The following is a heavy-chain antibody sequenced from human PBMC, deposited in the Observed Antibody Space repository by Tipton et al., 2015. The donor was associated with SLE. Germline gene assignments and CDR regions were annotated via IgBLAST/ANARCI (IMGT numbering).Heavy chain of an antibody. J-gene: IGHJ5*02. V-gene: IGHV4-34*01. CDR1: GGSFSSYY. CDR2: INHSGST. D-gene: IGHD6-6*01. CDR3: AGYSSSDLNWFDP. Sequence: LRLSCAVYGGSFSSYYWSWIRQPPGKGLEWIGEINHSGSTNYNPSLKSRVTISVDTSKNQFSLKLSSVTAADTAVYYCAGYSSSDLNWFDPWGQGTLVTVSS.